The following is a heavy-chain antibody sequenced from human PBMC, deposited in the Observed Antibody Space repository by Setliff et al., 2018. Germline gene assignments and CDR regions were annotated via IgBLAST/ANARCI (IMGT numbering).Heavy chain of an antibody. V-gene: IGHV3-33*01. D-gene: IGHD2-21*02. J-gene: IGHJ6*02. CDR1: GFTFSNYG. CDR3: ARNWVTAQHYYYGMDV. CDR2: IWNDGSNK. Sequence: PGGSLRLPCVASGFTFSNYGIHWVRWAPGKGLGWVALIWNDGSNKFYGDSVRGRFTISRDNSKSTLYLQMDSLRAEDAAIYYCARNWVTAQHYYYGMDVWGQ.